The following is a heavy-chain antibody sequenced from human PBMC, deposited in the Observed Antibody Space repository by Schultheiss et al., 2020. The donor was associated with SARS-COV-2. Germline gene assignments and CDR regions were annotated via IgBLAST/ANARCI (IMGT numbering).Heavy chain of an antibody. CDR2: FDPEDGET. J-gene: IGHJ6*02. CDR1: GYTLTELS. CDR3: ATDRSENCSSTSCTFPRDYYYGMDV. Sequence: ASVKVSCKVSGYTLTELSMHWVRQAPGKGLEWMGGFDPEDGETIYAQKFQGRVTMTEDTSTDTAYMELSSLRSEDTAVYYCATDRSENCSSTSCTFPRDYYYGMDVWGQGTTVTVSS. D-gene: IGHD2-2*01. V-gene: IGHV1-24*01.